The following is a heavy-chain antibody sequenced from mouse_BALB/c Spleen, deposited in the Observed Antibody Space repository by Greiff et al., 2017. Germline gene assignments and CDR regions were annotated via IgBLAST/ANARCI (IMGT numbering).Heavy chain of an antibody. V-gene: IGHV5-12-2*01. CDR2: ISNGSGST. D-gene: IGHD2-4*01. CDR3: ARRGDYEWFAY. Sequence: EVQLVESGGGLVQPGGSLKLSCAASGFTFSSYTMSWVRQTPEQRLEWVAYISNGSGSTYYPDTVKGRFTISRDNAKNTLYLQMSSLKSEDTAMYYCARRGDYEWFAYWGQGTLVTVSA. CDR1: GFTFSSYT. J-gene: IGHJ3*01.